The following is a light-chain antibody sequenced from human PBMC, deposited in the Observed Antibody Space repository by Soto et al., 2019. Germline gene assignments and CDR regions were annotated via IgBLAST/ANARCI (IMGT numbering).Light chain of an antibody. V-gene: IGLV1-40*01. Sequence: QSLLTQPPSASATPGQRVTISCSGSNSNIGAVYDVHWYQHLPGTAPKLLIYGNSNRPSGVPDRFSGSKSGTSASLAITGLQAEDEADYYCQSYDSSLSGSVFGGGTKLTVL. CDR3: QSYDSSLSGSV. CDR2: GNS. J-gene: IGLJ2*01. CDR1: NSNIGAVYD.